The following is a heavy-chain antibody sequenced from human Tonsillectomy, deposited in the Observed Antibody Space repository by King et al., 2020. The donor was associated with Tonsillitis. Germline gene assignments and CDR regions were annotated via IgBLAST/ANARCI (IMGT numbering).Heavy chain of an antibody. CDR2: ISYDGSNK. CDR1: GFTFNKYG. CDR3: ANDSGRNFDWYFDL. V-gene: IGHV3-30*18. Sequence: VQLVESGGGVVQPGRSLRLSCAASGFTFNKYGMHWVRQAPGKGLEWVAVISYDGSNKYYGDSVTGRFTIYRDNSKNTLFLQMNILRTEDTAVYYCANDSGRNFDWYFDLWGRGTLVTVSS. D-gene: IGHD2-15*01. J-gene: IGHJ2*01.